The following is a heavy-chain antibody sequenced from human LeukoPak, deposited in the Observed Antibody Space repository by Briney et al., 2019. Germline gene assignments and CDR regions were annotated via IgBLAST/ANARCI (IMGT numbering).Heavy chain of an antibody. CDR1: GFTFRNYG. Sequence: PGGSLRLSCAASGFTFRNYGMHWVRQATGKGLEWVSFIWSDGNNRFYADSVKGRFTISRDNSKNMLYLQMDTLRAEDTALYYCAKDPGASVSGFYMGVWGKGTTVIVSS. J-gene: IGHJ6*03. V-gene: IGHV3-30*02. CDR2: IWSDGNNR. D-gene: IGHD2-8*02. CDR3: AKDPGASVSGFYMGV.